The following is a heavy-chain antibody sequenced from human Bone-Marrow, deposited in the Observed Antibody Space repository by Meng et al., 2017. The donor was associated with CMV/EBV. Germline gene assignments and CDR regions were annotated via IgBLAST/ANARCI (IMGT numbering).Heavy chain of an antibody. CDR3: ARWYQLDQHYFDY. V-gene: IGHV4-39*07. J-gene: IGHJ4*02. CDR1: GGSISSSSYY. D-gene: IGHD2-2*01. CDR2: IYYSEST. Sequence: SETLSPTCTVSGGSISSSSYYWGWIRQPPGKGLEWIGSIYYSESTYYNPSLKSRVTISVDTSKNQFSLKLSSVTAADTAVYYCARWYQLDQHYFDYWGQGKLVTVSS.